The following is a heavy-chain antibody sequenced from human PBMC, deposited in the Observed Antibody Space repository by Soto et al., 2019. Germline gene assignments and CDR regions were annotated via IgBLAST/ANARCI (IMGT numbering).Heavy chain of an antibody. D-gene: IGHD2-21*01. V-gene: IGHV3-23*01. J-gene: IGHJ4*02. Sequence: EVQLLESGGGLVQPGGSLRLSCAASGFTFRNYAMNWVRQAPGKGLEWVSTIGGSGVSTYYADSVKGRFTVSRDNSKNTLYIQMNSLRTQDTSVFYGAKAQSCGNARCSSSLDYLGQGTLVTVSS. CDR3: AKAQSCGNARCSSSLDY. CDR1: GFTFRNYA. CDR2: IGGSGVST.